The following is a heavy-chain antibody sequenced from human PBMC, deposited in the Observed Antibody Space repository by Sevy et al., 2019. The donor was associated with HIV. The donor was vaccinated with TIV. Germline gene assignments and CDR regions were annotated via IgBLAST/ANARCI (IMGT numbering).Heavy chain of an antibody. J-gene: IGHJ6*02. CDR3: LTGRYYYYGMDV. CDR2: ISAYNDNT. V-gene: IGHV1-18*01. Sequence: ASVKVSCKASGYTFTSYGISWERQAPGLGLEWMGWISAYNDNTNYAQKLQGRVTMTTDTSTSTAYMELRSLRSDDTAVYYCLTGRYYYYGMDVWGQGTTVTVSS. CDR1: GYTFTSYG. D-gene: IGHD3-9*01.